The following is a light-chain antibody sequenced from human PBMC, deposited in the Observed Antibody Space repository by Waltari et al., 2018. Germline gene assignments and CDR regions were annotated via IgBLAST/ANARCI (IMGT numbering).Light chain of an antibody. CDR3: SSYTSVNTVV. V-gene: IGLV2-14*03. J-gene: IGLJ2*01. CDR2: DVS. Sequence: QSALTQPASVSGSPGQSITISCTGSSSDVGAYNYVSWYQHHPGKAPQLISSDVSDRPSGVSDRFSESKSGNTACLSIAGLRADDEANYYCSSYTSVNTVVFGGGTKVTVL. CDR1: SSDVGAYNY.